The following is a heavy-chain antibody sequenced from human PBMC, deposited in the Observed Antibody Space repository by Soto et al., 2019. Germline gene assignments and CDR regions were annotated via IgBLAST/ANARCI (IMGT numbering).Heavy chain of an antibody. Sequence: VGSLRLSCAASGFTFSSYAMSWVRQAPGKGLEWVSAISGSGGSTYYADSVKGRFTISRDNSKNTLYLQMNSLRAEDTAVYYCAKDVNWIYHFCLVIREQFDPRGQRTSVPVSS. D-gene: IGHD1-1*01. V-gene: IGHV3-23*01. CDR1: GFTFSSYA. CDR2: ISGSGGST. J-gene: IGHJ5*02. CDR3: AKDVNWIYHFCLVIREQFDP.